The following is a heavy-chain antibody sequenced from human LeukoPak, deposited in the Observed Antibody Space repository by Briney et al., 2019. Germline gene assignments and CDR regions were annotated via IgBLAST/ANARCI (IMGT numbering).Heavy chain of an antibody. CDR3: ARSQYSGYDPPAFDY. V-gene: IGHV4-59*01. J-gene: IGHJ4*02. CDR2: IYYSGST. Sequence: SETLSLTCTVAGGSISSYYWSWIRQPPGKGLEWIGYIYYSGSTNYNPSLKSRVTISVDTSKSQFSLKLSSVTAADTAVYYCARSQYSGYDPPAFDYWGQGTLVTVSS. D-gene: IGHD5-12*01. CDR1: GGSISSYY.